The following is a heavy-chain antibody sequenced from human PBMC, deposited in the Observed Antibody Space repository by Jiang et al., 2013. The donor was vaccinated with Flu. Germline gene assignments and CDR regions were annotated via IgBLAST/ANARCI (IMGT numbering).Heavy chain of an antibody. CDR1: GYTFTSYG. CDR3: ARDTVTTVVGYYYYGMDV. CDR2: ISAYSGNT. V-gene: IGHV1-18*04. J-gene: IGHJ6*02. D-gene: IGHD4-17*01. Sequence: GAEVKKPGASVKVSCKASGYTFTSYGISWVRQAPGQGLEWMGWISAYSGNTNYAQKLQGRVTMTTDTSTSTAYMELRSLRSDDTAVYYCARDTVTTVVGYYYYGMDVWGQGTTVTVSS.